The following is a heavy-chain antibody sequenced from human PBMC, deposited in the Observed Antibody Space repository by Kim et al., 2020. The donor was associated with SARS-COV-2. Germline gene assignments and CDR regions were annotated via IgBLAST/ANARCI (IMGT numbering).Heavy chain of an antibody. J-gene: IGHJ4*02. V-gene: IGHV2-5*01. CDR3: AHTSPTETCGGDCYLTEAPPRYFDY. Sequence: SGPTLVNPTQTLTLTCTFSGFSLSTSGVGVGWIRQPPGKALEWLALIYWNDDKRYSPSLKSRLTITKDTSKNQVVLTMTNMDPVDTATYYCAHTSPTETCGGDCYLTEAPPRYFDYWGQGTLVTVSS. D-gene: IGHD2-21*01. CDR1: GFSLSTSGVG. CDR2: IYWNDDK.